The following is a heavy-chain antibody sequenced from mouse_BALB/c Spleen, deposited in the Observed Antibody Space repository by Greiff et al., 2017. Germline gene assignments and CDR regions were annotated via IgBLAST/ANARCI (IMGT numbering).Heavy chain of an antibody. CDR2: ISSGSSTI. J-gene: IGHJ2*01. CDR1: GFTFSSFG. D-gene: IGHD2-4*01. Sequence: EVKLMESGGGLVQPGGSRKLSCAASGFTFSSFGMHWVRQAPEKGLEWVAYISSGSSTIYYADTVKGRFTISRDNPKNTLFLQMTSLRSEDTAMYYCARWGMITTGFDYWGQGTTLTVSS. V-gene: IGHV5-17*02. CDR3: ARWGMITTGFDY.